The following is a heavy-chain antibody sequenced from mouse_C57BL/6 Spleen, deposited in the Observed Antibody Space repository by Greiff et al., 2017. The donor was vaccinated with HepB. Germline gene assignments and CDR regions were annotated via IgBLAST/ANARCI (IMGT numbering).Heavy chain of an antibody. V-gene: IGHV2-9-1*01. D-gene: IGHD2-4*01. CDR2: IWTGGGT. CDR1: GFSLTSYA. Sequence: VQLQQSGPGLVAPSQSLSITCTVSGFSLTSYAISWVRQPPGKGLEWLGVIWTGGGTNYNSALKSRLSISKDNSKSQVFLKMNSLQTDDTARYYCARSIYYDYDGYFDVWGTGTTVTVSS. CDR3: ARSIYYDYDGYFDV. J-gene: IGHJ1*03.